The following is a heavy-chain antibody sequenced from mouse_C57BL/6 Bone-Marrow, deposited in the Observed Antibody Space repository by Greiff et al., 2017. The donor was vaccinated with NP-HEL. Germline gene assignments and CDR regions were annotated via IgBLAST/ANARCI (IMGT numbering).Heavy chain of an antibody. CDR3: ARSPLWLRRNYYAMDY. CDR2: ISYSGST. J-gene: IGHJ4*01. Sequence: EVQLVESGPGLAKPSQTLSLTCSVTGYSITSDYWNWIRKFPGNKLEYMGYISYSGSTYYNPSLKSRISIIQDTSKNQYYLQLTSVTTKDTATYYCARSPLWLRRNYYAMDYWGQGTSVTVSS. D-gene: IGHD2-2*01. V-gene: IGHV3-8*01. CDR1: GYSITSDY.